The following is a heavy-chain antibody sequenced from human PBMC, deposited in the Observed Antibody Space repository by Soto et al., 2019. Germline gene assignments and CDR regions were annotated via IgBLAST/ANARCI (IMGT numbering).Heavy chain of an antibody. CDR1: GFTFSSYA. CDR2: ISGSGGST. CDR3: AELGYSYGYAHAFYGMDV. V-gene: IGHV3-23*01. D-gene: IGHD5-18*01. J-gene: IGHJ6*02. Sequence: TGGSLRLSCAASGFTFSSYAMSWVRQAPGKGLEWVSAISGSGGSTYYADSVKGRFTISRDNSKNTLYLQMNSLRAEDTAVYYCAELGYSYGYAHAFYGMDVWGQGTTVTVSS.